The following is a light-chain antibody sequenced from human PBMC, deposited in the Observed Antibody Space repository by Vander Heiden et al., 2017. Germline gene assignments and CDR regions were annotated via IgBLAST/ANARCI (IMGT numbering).Light chain of an antibody. V-gene: IGKV1-39*01. J-gene: IGKJ1*01. CDR3: QYSDTSWT. CDR1: QNIYTS. Sequence: DIQMTPSPSSLSASVGDGVTITRRASQNIYTSFHCYQQKPGKAPILLIYGASMVQSGVPSRCSGSGSGTEFTRTSSVLQPEDIATYHCQYSDTSWTFGQGTKLEI. CDR2: GAS.